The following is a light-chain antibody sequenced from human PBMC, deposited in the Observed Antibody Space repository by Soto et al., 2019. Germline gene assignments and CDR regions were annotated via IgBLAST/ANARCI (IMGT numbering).Light chain of an antibody. CDR1: SSDVGGYNF. J-gene: IGLJ2*01. V-gene: IGLV2-14*01. Sequence: QSALTQPASVSGSPGQSITISCTGTSSDVGGYNFVSWYQQHPAKAPKLMIFDVSNRPSGVSNRFSGSKSGNTASLTISGLQAEDEADYYCSSYTSSRTLVSGGGTKLTVL. CDR2: DVS. CDR3: SSYTSSRTLV.